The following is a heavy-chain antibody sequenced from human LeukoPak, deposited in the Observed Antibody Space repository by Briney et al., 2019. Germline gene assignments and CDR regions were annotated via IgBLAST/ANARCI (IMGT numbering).Heavy chain of an antibody. CDR2: IYYSGST. J-gene: IGHJ6*03. Sequence: SETLSLTCTVSGGSISSHYWSWIRQPPGKGLEWIGYIYYSGSTDYNPSLRGRVTISVDTSKNQFSLKLSSVTAADTAVYYCASSMAYYYMDVWGKGTTVTISS. V-gene: IGHV4-59*11. D-gene: IGHD2-2*01. CDR3: ASSMAYYYMDV. CDR1: GGSISSHY.